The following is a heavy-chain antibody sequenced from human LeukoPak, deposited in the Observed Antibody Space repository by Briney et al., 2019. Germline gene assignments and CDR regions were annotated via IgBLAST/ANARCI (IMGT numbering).Heavy chain of an antibody. J-gene: IGHJ4*02. Sequence: PSETLSLTCTVSGGSISSGDYYWSWIRQPPGKGLEWIGYIYYSGSTYYNPSLKSRVTISVDTSKNQFSLKLSSVTAADTAVYYCARPSGSSGPLDYWGQGTLVTVSS. CDR2: IYYSGST. CDR1: GGSISSGDYY. CDR3: ARPSGSSGPLDY. D-gene: IGHD3-22*01. V-gene: IGHV4-30-4*08.